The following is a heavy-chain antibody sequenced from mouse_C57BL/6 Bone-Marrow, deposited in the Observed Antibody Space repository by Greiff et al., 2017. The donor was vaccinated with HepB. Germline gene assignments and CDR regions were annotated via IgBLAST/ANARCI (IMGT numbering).Heavy chain of an antibody. D-gene: IGHD2-4*01. CDR2: IWSGGST. V-gene: IGHV2-4*01. CDR1: GFSLTSYG. Sequence: VKLQESGPGLVQPSQSLSITCTVSGFSLTSYGVHWVRQPPGKGLEWLGVIWSGGSTDYNAAFISRLSISKDNSKSQVFFKMNSLQADDTAIYYCAKKTSYDYGYYAMDYWGQGTSVTVSS. CDR3: AKKTSYDYGYYAMDY. J-gene: IGHJ4*01.